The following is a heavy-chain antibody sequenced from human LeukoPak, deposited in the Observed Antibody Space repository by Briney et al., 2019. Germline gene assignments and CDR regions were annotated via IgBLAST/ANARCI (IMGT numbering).Heavy chain of an antibody. CDR1: GFTFTNYW. V-gene: IGHV3-7*04. CDR2: IKEDGSEK. D-gene: IGHD6-25*01. J-gene: IGHJ4*02. Sequence: GGSLRLSCAASGFTFTNYWMTWVRHAPGEALEWVANIKEDGSEKYYVDSVKGRFTISSDKAKDSLFLQMNSLRAEDTAVYYCARDFYSSGPAGPDYWGQGTLVTVSS. CDR3: ARDFYSSGPAGPDY.